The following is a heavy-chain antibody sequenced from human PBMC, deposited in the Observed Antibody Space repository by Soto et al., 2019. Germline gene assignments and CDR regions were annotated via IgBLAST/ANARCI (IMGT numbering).Heavy chain of an antibody. D-gene: IGHD6-13*01. CDR2: IWYDGSNK. CDR1: GFTFSSYG. J-gene: IGHJ5*02. Sequence: GGSLRLSCAASGFTFSSYGMHGVRQAPGKGLEWVAVIWYDGSNKYYADSVKGRFTISRDNSKNTLYLQMNSLRAEDTAVYYCARARGSSWEYNWFDPWGQGTLVTVSS. V-gene: IGHV3-33*01. CDR3: ARARGSSWEYNWFDP.